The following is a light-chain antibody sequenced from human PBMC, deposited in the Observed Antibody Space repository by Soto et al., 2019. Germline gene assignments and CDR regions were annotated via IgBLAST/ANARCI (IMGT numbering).Light chain of an antibody. J-gene: IGKJ1*01. V-gene: IGKV1-5*01. CDR2: HAS. CDR3: QHYNSYGT. CDR1: QTVNTW. Sequence: DIQMTQSPSTLSASVGDRFTIACRSSQTVNTWLAWYQQKPGKAPKVLIYHASSLETGVPSRFSGSGSGTEFTLTISSLQPDDFATYYCQHYNSYGTFGQGTKVDIK.